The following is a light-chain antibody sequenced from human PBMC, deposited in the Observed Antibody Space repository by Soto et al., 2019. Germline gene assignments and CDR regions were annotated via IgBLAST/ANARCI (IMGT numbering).Light chain of an antibody. Sequence: DIQMTQSPSSLSASVGDTVTISCLASRSISTYLNGYQQKPGRAPNLLISGASTVQRGVPSRFSSSGSRKTFTLTSTGLELEDLAIYFYQRSYTASFTFGPGTKVEIK. CDR1: RSISTY. CDR2: GAS. V-gene: IGKV1-39*01. CDR3: QRSYTASFT. J-gene: IGKJ3*01.